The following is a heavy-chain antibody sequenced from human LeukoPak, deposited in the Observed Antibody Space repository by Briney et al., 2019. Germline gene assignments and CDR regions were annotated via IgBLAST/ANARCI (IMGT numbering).Heavy chain of an antibody. CDR1: GFTVSSNY. V-gene: IGHV3-53*01. D-gene: IGHD3-22*01. CDR3: ARGGWYYYDSSGYAPFDY. CDR2: IYSGGST. Sequence: GRSLRLSCAASGFTVSSNYMSWVRQAPGKGLEWVSVIYSGGSTYYADSVKGRFTISRDNSKNTLYLQMNSLRAEDTAVYYCARGGWYYYDSSGYAPFDYWGQGTLVTVSS. J-gene: IGHJ4*02.